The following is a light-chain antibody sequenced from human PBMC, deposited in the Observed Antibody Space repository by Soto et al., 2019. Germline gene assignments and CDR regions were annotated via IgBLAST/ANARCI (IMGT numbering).Light chain of an antibody. CDR1: QTVSVN. Sequence: EIVMTQSSATLSVSPGERATLSCRASQTVSVNLAWYQQKPGQAPRLLIYGASTRATGVPARFSGSGSGTEFTLTISSLQSEDFAVDYCQQYNDWPPFTFGPGTRVDIK. J-gene: IGKJ3*01. CDR2: GAS. CDR3: QQYNDWPPFT. V-gene: IGKV3-15*01.